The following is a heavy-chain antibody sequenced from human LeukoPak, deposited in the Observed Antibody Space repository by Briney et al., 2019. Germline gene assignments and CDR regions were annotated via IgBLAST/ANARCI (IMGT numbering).Heavy chain of an antibody. J-gene: IGHJ4*02. D-gene: IGHD6-13*01. V-gene: IGHV1-2*02. Sequence: ASVKVSCKASGYTFTGYYMHWVRQAPGQGLEWMGWINPNSGGTNYAQKFQGRVTMTRDTSISTAYMELSRLRSDDTAVYYCARTALKQLVHYYFDYWGQGTLVTVSS. CDR1: GYTFTGYY. CDR3: ARTALKQLVHYYFDY. CDR2: INPNSGGT.